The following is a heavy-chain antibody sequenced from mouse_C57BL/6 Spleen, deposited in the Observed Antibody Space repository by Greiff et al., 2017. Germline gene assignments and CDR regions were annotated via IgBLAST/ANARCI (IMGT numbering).Heavy chain of an antibody. CDR3: ARPTTYYYGSSYGFAY. V-gene: IGHV5-17*01. CDR1: GFTFSDYG. CDR2: ISSGSSTI. Sequence: DVKLVESGGGLVKPGGSLKLSCAASGFTFSDYGMHWVRQAPEKGLEWVAYISSGSSTIYYADTVKGRFTISRDNAKNTLFLQMTSLRSEDTAMYYCARPTTYYYGSSYGFAYWGQGTLVTVSA. J-gene: IGHJ3*01. D-gene: IGHD1-1*01.